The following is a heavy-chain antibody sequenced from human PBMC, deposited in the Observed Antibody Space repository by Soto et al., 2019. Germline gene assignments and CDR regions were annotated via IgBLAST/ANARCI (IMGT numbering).Heavy chain of an antibody. CDR2: IYHSGST. CDR3: ARAPGDYFDY. J-gene: IGHJ4*02. CDR1: GGSISSSDW. Sequence: SETLSLTCAVSGGSISSSDWWSWVRQPPGKGLEWIGEIYHSGSTNYNPSLKSRVTMSVDTSKNQFSLKLSSVTAADTAVYYCARAPGDYFDYWGQGTLVTVSS. V-gene: IGHV4-4*02.